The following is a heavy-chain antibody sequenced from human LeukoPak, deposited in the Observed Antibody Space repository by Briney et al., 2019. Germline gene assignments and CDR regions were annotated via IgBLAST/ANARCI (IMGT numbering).Heavy chain of an antibody. Sequence: ASVKVSCKASGYIFTDYYIHWVRQAPGQGPEWMGRINPNSGDTDSVQKFQGRVTMTRVTSITTVYMEMRRLTSDDTAVYYCARLGSNIFDNWGQGTLVTVSS. J-gene: IGHJ4*02. CDR1: GYIFTDYY. CDR2: INPNSGDT. CDR3: ARLGSNIFDN. D-gene: IGHD3-10*01. V-gene: IGHV1-2*06.